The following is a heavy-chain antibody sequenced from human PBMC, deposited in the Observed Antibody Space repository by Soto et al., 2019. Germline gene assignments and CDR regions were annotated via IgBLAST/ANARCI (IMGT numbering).Heavy chain of an antibody. V-gene: IGHV4-34*01. D-gene: IGHD3-10*01. J-gene: IGHJ4*02. CDR2: INHSGST. CDR1: GGSFSGYY. Sequence: QVQLQQWGAGLLKPSETLSLTCAVYGGSFSGYYWSWIRQPPGKGLEWIGEINHSGSTNYNPSLKSPVTISVDTSKNQFSLKLSSVTAADTAVYYCARGKPSLLSGSKRRYYFDYWGQGTLVTVSS. CDR3: ARGKPSLLSGSKRRYYFDY.